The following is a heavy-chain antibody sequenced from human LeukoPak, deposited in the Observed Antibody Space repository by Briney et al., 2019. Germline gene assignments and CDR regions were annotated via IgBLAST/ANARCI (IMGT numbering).Heavy chain of an antibody. V-gene: IGHV4-59*01. CDR3: ARYSYGGYYFDY. CDR2: VYSSGST. D-gene: IGHD5-18*01. CDR1: GSSISSYF. Sequence: SETLSLTCSVSGSSISSYFWSWIRQPPGSGLEWIGYVYSSGSTNYNPSLKSRVTISVDTSKNQFSLKLSSVTAADTAVYYCARYSYGGYYFDYWGQGTLVTVSS. J-gene: IGHJ4*02.